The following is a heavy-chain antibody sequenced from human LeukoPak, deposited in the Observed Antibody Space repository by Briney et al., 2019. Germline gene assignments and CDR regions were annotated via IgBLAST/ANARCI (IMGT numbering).Heavy chain of an antibody. Sequence: GGSLRLSCAASGFAFDDFGMSWVRQAPGKGLEWVSGINWSGGSTGYADSVKGRFTISRDNAKNSLYLQMNSLRAEDTALYYCARDSGYSSSRYDAFDIWGQGTMVTVSS. J-gene: IGHJ3*02. CDR3: ARDSGYSSSRYDAFDI. CDR2: INWSGGST. D-gene: IGHD6-13*01. CDR1: GFAFDDFG. V-gene: IGHV3-20*04.